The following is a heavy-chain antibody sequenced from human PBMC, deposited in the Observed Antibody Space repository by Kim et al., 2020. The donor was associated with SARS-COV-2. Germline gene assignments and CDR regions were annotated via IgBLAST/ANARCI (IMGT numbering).Heavy chain of an antibody. CDR2: IYYSGST. D-gene: IGHD2-8*02. CDR3: ARAGYYYYGMDV. Sequence: SETLSLTCTVSGGSISSYYWSWIRQPPGKGLEWIGYIYYSGSTNYNPSLKSRVTISVDTSKNQFSLKLSSVTAADTAVYYCARAGYYYYGMDVWGQGTTVTVSS. CDR1: GGSISSYY. V-gene: IGHV4-59*01. J-gene: IGHJ6*02.